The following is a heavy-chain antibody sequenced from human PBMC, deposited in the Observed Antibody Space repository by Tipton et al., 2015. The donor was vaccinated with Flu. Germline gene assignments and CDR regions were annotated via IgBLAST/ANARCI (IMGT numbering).Heavy chain of an antibody. V-gene: IGHV3-7*01. Sequence: SLRLSCAASGFTFSSYWMSWVRQAPGKGLEWVANIKQDGSEKYYVDSVKGRFTISRDNAKNPLYLQMNSLRAEDTAVHYCASDVGFRYFDLWGRGTLVTVSS. CDR2: IKQDGSEK. D-gene: IGHD1-26*01. CDR3: ASDVGFRYFDL. CDR1: GFTFSSYW. J-gene: IGHJ2*01.